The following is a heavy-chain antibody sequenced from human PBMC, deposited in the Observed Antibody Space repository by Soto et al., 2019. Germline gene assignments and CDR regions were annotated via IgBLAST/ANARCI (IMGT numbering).Heavy chain of an antibody. Sequence: TLSLTCTVSGGSISSYYWSWIRQPPGKALEWLARIDWDDDKYYSTSLKTRLTISKDTSKNQVVLTMTNMDPVDTATYFCARIPGYSYGGKAYYYGMDVWGQGTTVTSP. J-gene: IGHJ6*02. D-gene: IGHD5-18*01. V-gene: IGHV2-70*11. CDR1: GGSISSYY. CDR3: ARIPGYSYGGKAYYYGMDV. CDR2: IDWDDDK.